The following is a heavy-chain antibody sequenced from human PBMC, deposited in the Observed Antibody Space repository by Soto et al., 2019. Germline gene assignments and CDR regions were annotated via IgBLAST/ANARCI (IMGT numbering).Heavy chain of an antibody. CDR2: IYGDDDK. V-gene: IGHV2-5*02. CDR3: AHRQTGGSLDY. J-gene: IGHJ4*02. Sequence: QITLKESGPTLVKPTQTLTLTCSFSGFSLSTSGVGVAWIRQPPGKALEWLALIYGDDDKRYSPSLKSRLTITKDTSKNRVVLTMTNMDPVDTATYYCAHRQTGGSLDYWGQGTLVTVSS. CDR1: GFSLSTSGVG. D-gene: IGHD7-27*01.